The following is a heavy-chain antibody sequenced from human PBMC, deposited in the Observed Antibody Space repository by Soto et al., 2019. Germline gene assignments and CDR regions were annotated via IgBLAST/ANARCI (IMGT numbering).Heavy chain of an antibody. V-gene: IGHV5-10-1*01. D-gene: IGHD3-10*01. CDR3: ARHLNDYYGSGSPH. Sequence: GESLKISCKGSGYSFTSYWISWVRQMPGKGLEWMGRIDPSDSYTNYSPSFXGXXXXXXXKSISTAYLQWSSLKASDTAMYYCARHLNDYYGSGSPHWGQGTLVTVSS. CDR1: GYSFTSYW. J-gene: IGHJ4*02. CDR2: IDPSDSYT.